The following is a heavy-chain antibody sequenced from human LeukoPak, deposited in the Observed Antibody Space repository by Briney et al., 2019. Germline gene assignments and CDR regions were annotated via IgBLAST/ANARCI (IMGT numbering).Heavy chain of an antibody. Sequence: GGSLRLSCAASGFSFSGYSMSWVRQAPGKGLEWLSHISGSSSTKYYADSVKGRFTISRDNADKSLYLQMDSLRAEDTAVYYCARDRQLDAFDIWGQGTMVTVSS. CDR2: ISGSSSTK. CDR3: ARDRQLDAFDI. CDR1: GFSFSGYS. V-gene: IGHV3-48*04. J-gene: IGHJ3*02. D-gene: IGHD6-13*01.